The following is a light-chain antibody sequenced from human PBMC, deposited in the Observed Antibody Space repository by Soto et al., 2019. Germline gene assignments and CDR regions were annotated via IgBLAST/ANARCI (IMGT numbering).Light chain of an antibody. CDR1: QSVSSSY. V-gene: IGKV3-20*01. CDR2: GAS. CDR3: HQYGSSPQT. J-gene: IGKJ1*01. Sequence: EIVLTQSPGTLSLSPGERATLTCRASQSVSSSYLAWYQQKPGQAPRLLIYGASSRATGMPDRFSGSGSGTDFTLTISSLEPEDFAVYYCHQYGSSPQTFGQGTKVDIK.